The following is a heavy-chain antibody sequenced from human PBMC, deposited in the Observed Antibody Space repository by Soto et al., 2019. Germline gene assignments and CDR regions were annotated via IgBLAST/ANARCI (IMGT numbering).Heavy chain of an antibody. D-gene: IGHD3-9*01. V-gene: IGHV3-23*01. CDR3: AKHISYYDILTGYYTEYYGMDV. J-gene: IGHJ6*02. CDR1: GFTFSSYA. CDR2: ISGSGGST. Sequence: EVQLLESGGGLVQPGGSLRLSCAASGFTFSSYAMSWVRQAPGKGLEWVSAISGSGGSTYYADSVKGRFTISRDNSKNTLYLQMNSLSAEDTAVYYCAKHISYYDILTGYYTEYYGMDVWGQGTTVTVSS.